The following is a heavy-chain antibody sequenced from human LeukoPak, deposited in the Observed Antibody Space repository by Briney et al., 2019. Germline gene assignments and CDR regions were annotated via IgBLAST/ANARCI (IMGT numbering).Heavy chain of an antibody. D-gene: IGHD4-23*01. J-gene: IGHJ6*03. V-gene: IGHV1-3*03. Sequence: AASVKVSCKASGYTFTSYAMHWVRQAPGQRLEWMGWINAGNGNTKYSQEFQGRVTITRDTSASTAYMELSSLRSEDMAVYYCARGCKTGGLTFFSNYKPYYYYYYMDVWGKGTTVTVSS. CDR3: ARGCKTGGLTFFSNYKPYYYYYYMDV. CDR1: GYTFTSYA. CDR2: INAGNGNT.